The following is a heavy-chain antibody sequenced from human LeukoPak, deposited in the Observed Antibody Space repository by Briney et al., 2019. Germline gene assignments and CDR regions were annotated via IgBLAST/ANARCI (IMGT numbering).Heavy chain of an antibody. CDR1: GYTFTGYY. CDR2: INPNSGGT. J-gene: IGHJ4*02. D-gene: IGHD6-19*01. CDR3: ARVWEKKAVAGTLDY. Sequence: GASVKVSCKASGYTFTGYYMHWVRQAPGQGLEVMGWINPNSGGTNYAQKFQGRVTMTRDTSISTAYMELSRLRSDGTALYYCARVWEKKAVAGTLDYWGQGTLVTVSS. V-gene: IGHV1-2*02.